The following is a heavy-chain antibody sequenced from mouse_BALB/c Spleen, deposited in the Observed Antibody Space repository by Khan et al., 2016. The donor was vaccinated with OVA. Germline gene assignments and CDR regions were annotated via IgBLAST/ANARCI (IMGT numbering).Heavy chain of an antibody. J-gene: IGHJ4*01. Sequence: VQLQQSGPGLVKPSQSLSLTCTVTGYSITSDYAWNWIRQFPGNKLEWMGYINYSGSTNYNPALKSRISITRDTSKNPFFLQLNSVTTADTATYYCARDGSRYNYAMDYWGQGTSVTVSS. CDR3: ARDGSRYNYAMDY. CDR1: GYSITSDYA. D-gene: IGHD2-3*01. CDR2: INYSGST. V-gene: IGHV3-2*02.